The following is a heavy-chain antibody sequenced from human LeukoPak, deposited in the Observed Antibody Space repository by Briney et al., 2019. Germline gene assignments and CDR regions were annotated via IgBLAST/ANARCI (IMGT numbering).Heavy chain of an antibody. CDR1: GFTFSSYG. Sequence: GRSLRLSCAASGFTFSSYGMSWVRQAPGKGLEWVSAISGSGGSTYYADSVKGRFTISRDNSKNTLYLQMNSLRAEDTAVYYCAKDFGSGRHFDYWGQGTLVTVSS. V-gene: IGHV3-23*01. CDR3: AKDFGSGRHFDY. CDR2: ISGSGGST. D-gene: IGHD6-19*01. J-gene: IGHJ4*02.